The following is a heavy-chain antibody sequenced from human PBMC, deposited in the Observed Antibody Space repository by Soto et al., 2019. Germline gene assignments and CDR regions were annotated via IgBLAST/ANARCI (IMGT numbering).Heavy chain of an antibody. CDR1: GFTFSSYS. V-gene: IGHV3-21*01. J-gene: IGHJ4*02. CDR3: ARVGGQLVPGFDY. Sequence: EVQLVESGGGLVKPGGSLSLSCAASGFTFSSYSMNWVRQAPGKGLEWVSSISSSSSYIYYADSVKGRFTISRDNAKNSLYLQMNSLRAEGTAVYCCARVGGQLVPGFDYWGQGTLVTVSS. D-gene: IGHD6-6*01. CDR2: ISSSSSYI.